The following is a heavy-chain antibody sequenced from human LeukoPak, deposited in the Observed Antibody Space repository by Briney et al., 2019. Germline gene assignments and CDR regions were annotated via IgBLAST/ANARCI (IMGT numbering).Heavy chain of an antibody. D-gene: IGHD3-22*01. CDR2: ISSSSSTI. V-gene: IGHV3-48*01. J-gene: IGHJ4*02. CDR1: GFTFSSYS. Sequence: GGSLRLSCAASGFTFSSYSMNWVRQAPGKGLEWVSYISSSSSTIYYADSVKGRFTISRDNSKNTLYLQMNSLRAEDTAVYYCAKPDYYYDSSGYYPRPYYFDYWGQGTLVTVSS. CDR3: AKPDYYYDSSGYYPRPYYFDY.